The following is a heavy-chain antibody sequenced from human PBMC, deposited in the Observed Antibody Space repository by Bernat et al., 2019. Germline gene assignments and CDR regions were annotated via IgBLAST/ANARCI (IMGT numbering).Heavy chain of an antibody. CDR1: GFTFSSYA. J-gene: IGHJ3*02. CDR2: ISYDGNNK. Sequence: QVQLVESGGGVVQPGRSLRLSCAASGFTFSSYAMHWVRQAPGKGLEWVAVISYDGNNKYYADSVKGRFTISRDNSKNTLYLQMNSLRAEDTAVYYCARGLWIFGVVEPTTYSRGAFDIWGQGTMVTVSS. D-gene: IGHD3-3*01. V-gene: IGHV3-30-3*01. CDR3: ARGLWIFGVVEPTTYSRGAFDI.